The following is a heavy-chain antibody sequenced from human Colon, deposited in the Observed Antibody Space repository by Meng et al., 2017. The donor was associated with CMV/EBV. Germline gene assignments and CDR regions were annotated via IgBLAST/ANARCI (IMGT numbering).Heavy chain of an antibody. CDR2: ITSGPSYV. D-gene: IGHD6-6*01. CDR1: GFNFSASN. J-gene: IGHJ3*02. V-gene: IGHV3-21*01. CDR3: ATDRGIIPSRPGAFDI. Sequence: GESLKISCEASGFNFSASNMNWVRQAPGKGLEWVSSITSGPSYVYYADSVKGRFTTSRDNTKNSLYLQMNSLGAEDTAVYYCATDRGIIPSRPGAFDIWGQGAKVTVSS.